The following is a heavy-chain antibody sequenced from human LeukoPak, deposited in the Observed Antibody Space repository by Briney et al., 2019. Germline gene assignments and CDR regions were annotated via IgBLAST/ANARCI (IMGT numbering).Heavy chain of an antibody. D-gene: IGHD3-3*01. V-gene: IGHV3-11*01. CDR1: GFTFSDYY. Sequence: GGSLRLSCAASGFTFSDYYMTWVRQAPGKGLEWLSYITNRGDTVFYADSVKGRFTVSRDNVKNSLYLQMNSLRAEDTAIYYCATFRFLGTWGQGTMVTVSP. CDR2: ITNRGDTV. CDR3: ATFRFLGT. J-gene: IGHJ3*01.